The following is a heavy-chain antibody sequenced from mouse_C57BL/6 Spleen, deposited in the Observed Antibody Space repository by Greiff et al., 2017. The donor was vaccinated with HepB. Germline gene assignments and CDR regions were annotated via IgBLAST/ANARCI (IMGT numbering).Heavy chain of an antibody. CDR1: GFTFSSYA. D-gene: IGHD2-3*01. V-gene: IGHV5-4*01. J-gene: IGHJ4*01. Sequence: DVKLVESGGGLVKPGGSLKLSCAASGFTFSSYAMSWVRQTPEKRLEWVATISDGGSYTYYPDNVKGRFTISRDNAKNNLYLQMSHLKSEDTAMYYCARDGTDGYSYAMDYWGQGTSVTVSS. CDR3: ARDGTDGYSYAMDY. CDR2: ISDGGSYT.